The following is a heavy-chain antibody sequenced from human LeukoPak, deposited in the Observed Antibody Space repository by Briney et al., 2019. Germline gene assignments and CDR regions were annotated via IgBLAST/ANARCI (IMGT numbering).Heavy chain of an antibody. D-gene: IGHD2-21*01. CDR3: ARDSPNEGILWWSIDY. CDR1: GFSFTFYS. J-gene: IGHJ4*02. V-gene: IGHV3-21*01. Sequence: PGGSLRLSCAASGFSFTFYSMNWVRQAPGKGLEWVSSISSSSSYIYYADSVKGRFTISRDNAKNSLHLQMNSPRAEDTAVYYCARDSPNEGILWWSIDYWGQGTLVTVSS. CDR2: ISSSSSYI.